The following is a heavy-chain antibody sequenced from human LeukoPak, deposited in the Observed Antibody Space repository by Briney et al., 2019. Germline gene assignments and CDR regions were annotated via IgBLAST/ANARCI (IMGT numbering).Heavy chain of an antibody. CDR3: VKGGCEENDCYPQKSYFDY. CDR1: GFTFSSYA. Sequence: GGSLRLSCSVSGFTFSSYAMHWVRQAPGKGLEYVSAISSNGGSTNYADPVKGRFTISRHNSKNTLYLQMSSLRAEDTAVYYCVKGGCEENDCYPQKSYFDYWGQGTLVTVSS. V-gene: IGHV3-64D*06. D-gene: IGHD2-21*02. CDR2: ISSNGGST. J-gene: IGHJ4*02.